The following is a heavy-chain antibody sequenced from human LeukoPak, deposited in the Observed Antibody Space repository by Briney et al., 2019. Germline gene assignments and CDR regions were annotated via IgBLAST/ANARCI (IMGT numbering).Heavy chain of an antibody. CDR2: ISGSGGST. CDR1: GFTFSSYA. CDR3: AKRPYYYDSSGYYSFDY. D-gene: IGHD3-22*01. J-gene: IGHJ4*02. V-gene: IGHV3-23*01. Sequence: GGSLRLSCAASGFTFSSYAMSWVRQAPGKGLEWVSAISGSGGSTYYADSVKGRFTISRDNSKNTLYLQMNSLRAEDTAVYYCAKRPYYYDSSGYYSFDYWGQGTLVTVSS.